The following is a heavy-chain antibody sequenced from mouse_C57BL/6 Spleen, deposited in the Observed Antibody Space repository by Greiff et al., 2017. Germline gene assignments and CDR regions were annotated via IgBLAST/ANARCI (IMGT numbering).Heavy chain of an antibody. CDR2: ISNGGGST. D-gene: IGHD1-1*01. V-gene: IGHV5-12*01. Sequence: DVMLVESGGGLVQPGGSLKLSCAASGFTFSDYYMYWVRQTPEKRLEWVAYISNGGGSTYYPDTVKGRFTISRDNAKNTLYLQMSRLKSEDTAMYYCARHNYYGSNYFDYWGQGTTLTVSS. CDR1: GFTFSDYY. CDR3: ARHNYYGSNYFDY. J-gene: IGHJ2*01.